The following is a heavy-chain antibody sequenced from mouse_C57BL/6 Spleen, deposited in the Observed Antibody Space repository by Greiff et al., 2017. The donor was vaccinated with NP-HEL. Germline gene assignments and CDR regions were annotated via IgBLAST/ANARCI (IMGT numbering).Heavy chain of an antibody. V-gene: IGHV1-20*01. CDR1: GYSFTGYF. Sequence: VQLQQSGPELVKPGDSVKISCKASGYSFTGYFMNWVMQSHGKSLEWIGRINPYNGDTFYNQKFKGKATLTVDKSSSTAHMELRSLTSEDSAVYYCARAITTVVTHYAMDYWGQGTSVTVSS. CDR3: ARAITTVVTHYAMDY. D-gene: IGHD1-1*01. CDR2: INPYNGDT. J-gene: IGHJ4*01.